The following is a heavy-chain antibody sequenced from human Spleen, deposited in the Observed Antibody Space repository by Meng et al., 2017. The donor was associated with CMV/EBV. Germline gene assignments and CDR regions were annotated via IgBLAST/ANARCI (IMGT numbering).Heavy chain of an antibody. V-gene: IGHV3-49*04. Sequence: GESLKISCLASGFRFGDYGMSWVRQAPGKGLEWVGSSRSKAFGGTTEYAASVKGRFTISRDESKSIAYLQMRSLKTEDTAVYYCSRDLGGNYSPFDYWGQGTLVTVSS. J-gene: IGHJ4*02. CDR1: GFRFGDYG. CDR3: SRDLGGNYSPFDY. D-gene: IGHD1-7*01. CDR2: SRSKAFGGTT.